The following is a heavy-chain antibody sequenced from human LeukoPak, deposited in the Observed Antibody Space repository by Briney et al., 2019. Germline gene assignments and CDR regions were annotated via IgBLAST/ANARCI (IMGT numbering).Heavy chain of an antibody. CDR2: ISSSSSYI. J-gene: IGHJ4*02. V-gene: IGHV3-21*01. CDR3: AKDPTHYRVWDYYETIGLSY. CDR1: GFTFSSYS. Sequence: GGSLRLSCAASGFTFSSYSMNWVRQAPGKGLEWVSSISSSSSYIYYADSVKGRFTISRDNSKNTLNLQMNSLRAEDTAVYYCAKDPTHYRVWDYYETIGLSYWGQGTLVTVSS. D-gene: IGHD3-22*01.